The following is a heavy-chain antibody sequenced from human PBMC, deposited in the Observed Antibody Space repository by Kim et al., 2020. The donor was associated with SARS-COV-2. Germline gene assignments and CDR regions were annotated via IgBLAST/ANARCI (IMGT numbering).Heavy chain of an antibody. Sequence: SETLSLTCTVSGGSISSYYWSWIRQPPGKGLEWIGYIYYSGSTNYNPSLKSRVTISVDTSKNQFSLKLSSVTAADTAVYYCARDLGIAAAGAYYYYGMDVWGQGTTVTVSS. J-gene: IGHJ6*02. CDR1: GGSISSYY. D-gene: IGHD6-13*01. V-gene: IGHV4-59*01. CDR2: IYYSGST. CDR3: ARDLGIAAAGAYYYYGMDV.